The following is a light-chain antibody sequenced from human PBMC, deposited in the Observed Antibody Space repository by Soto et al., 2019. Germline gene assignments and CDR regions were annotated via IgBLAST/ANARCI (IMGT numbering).Light chain of an antibody. V-gene: IGLV2-8*01. Sequence: QSVLTQPPSASGSPGQSVTISCTGTYSDVGGYNYVSWYQQYPGKAPKLMIYEVSKRPSGVPDRFSGSKSGNTASLTVSGLQAEDEADYYCSSYTGRDNFVVFGGGTQLTVL. CDR3: SSYTGRDNFVV. CDR2: EVS. J-gene: IGLJ2*01. CDR1: YSDVGGYNY.